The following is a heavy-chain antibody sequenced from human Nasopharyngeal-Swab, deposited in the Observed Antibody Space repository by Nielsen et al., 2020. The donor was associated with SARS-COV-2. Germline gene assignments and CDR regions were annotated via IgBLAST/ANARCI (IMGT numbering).Heavy chain of an antibody. V-gene: IGHV1-3*01. CDR2: INAGNGNT. CDR3: ARGRIQLWFGY. J-gene: IGHJ4*02. CDR1: GYTFTSYA. D-gene: IGHD5-18*01. Sequence: ASVKVSCKASGYTFTSYAMHWVRQAPGQRLEWMGWINAGNGNTKYSQKFQGRVTITRDTSASTAYMELSSLRSEDTAAYYCARGRIQLWFGYWGQGTLVTVSS.